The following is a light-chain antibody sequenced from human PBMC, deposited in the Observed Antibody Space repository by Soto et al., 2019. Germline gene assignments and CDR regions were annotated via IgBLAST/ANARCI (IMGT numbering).Light chain of an antibody. J-gene: IGLJ3*02. CDR2: EGS. V-gene: IGLV2-23*01. Sequence: ALTQPASVSGSPGQSIAISCTGTSSDVGSYNLVSWYQHHPGKAPKAIIYEGSKRPAGVSNRFSGSKSGNTASLTISGLQAEDEAGYYCCSYASSGTLVFGGGTKVTVL. CDR3: CSYASSGTLV. CDR1: SSDVGSYNL.